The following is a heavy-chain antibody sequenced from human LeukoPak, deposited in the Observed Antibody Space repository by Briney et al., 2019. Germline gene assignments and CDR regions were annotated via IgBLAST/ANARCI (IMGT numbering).Heavy chain of an antibody. V-gene: IGHV3-30-3*01. CDR1: GFTFSSYA. Sequence: PGGSLRLSCAASGFTFSSYAMHWVRQAPGKGLEWVAVISYDGSNKYYADSVKGRFTISRDNSKNTLYLQMNSLRAEDTAVYYCARPHIVGATRGYFQHWGQGTLVTVSS. CDR2: ISYDGSNK. CDR3: ARPHIVGATRGYFQH. J-gene: IGHJ1*01. D-gene: IGHD1-26*01.